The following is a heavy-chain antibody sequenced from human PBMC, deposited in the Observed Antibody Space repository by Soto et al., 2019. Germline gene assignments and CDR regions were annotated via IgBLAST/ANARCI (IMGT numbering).Heavy chain of an antibody. V-gene: IGHV3-21*01. CDR2: ISSSSSYI. D-gene: IGHD6-13*01. J-gene: IGHJ3*02. CDR1: GFTFSSYS. Sequence: GGSLRLSCAASGFTFSSYSMNWVRQAPGKGLEWVSSISSSSSYIYYADSVKGRFTISRDNAKNSLYLQMNSLRAEDTAVYYCARDNHLKEGIAAAWHDAFDIWGQGTMVTVSS. CDR3: ARDNHLKEGIAAAWHDAFDI.